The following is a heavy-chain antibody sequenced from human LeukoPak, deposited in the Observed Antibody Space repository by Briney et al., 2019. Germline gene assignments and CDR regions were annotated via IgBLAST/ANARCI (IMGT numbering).Heavy chain of an antibody. CDR2: IYYSGST. D-gene: IGHD4-23*01. CDR3: ARISSVASVVMDY. Sequence: TPSETLSLTCTVSGVSIRGYYWSWVRQPPGKGLEWVGYIYYSGSTNYNPSLKSRVTISVDTSKNQFSLKLSSVTAADTAVYYCARISSVASVVMDYWGQGTLVTVSS. CDR1: GVSIRGYY. V-gene: IGHV4-59*01. J-gene: IGHJ4*02.